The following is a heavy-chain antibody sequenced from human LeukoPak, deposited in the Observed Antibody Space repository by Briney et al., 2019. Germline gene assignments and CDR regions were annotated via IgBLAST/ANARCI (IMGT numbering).Heavy chain of an antibody. V-gene: IGHV3-15*01. CDR1: GFTFGKAW. CDR3: TTAVYSSGWFYSDY. D-gene: IGHD6-19*01. CDR2: IKSKTDGGTT. J-gene: IGHJ4*02. Sequence: PGGSLRLSCAASGFTFGKAWMSWVSQAPAKGLEWVGRIKSKTDGGTTDYAAPVKGRFTISRDDSKNTLYLQMNGLKTEDTALYYCTTAVYSSGWFYSDYWGQGTLVTVSS.